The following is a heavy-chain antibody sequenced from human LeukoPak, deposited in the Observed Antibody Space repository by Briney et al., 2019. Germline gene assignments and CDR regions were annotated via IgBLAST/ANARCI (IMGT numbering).Heavy chain of an antibody. CDR3: ARDRLLRRDGYNLEYYYYGMDV. Sequence: GGSLRLSCAASGFTFSSYAMHWVRQAPGKGLEWVAVISYDGSNKYYADSVKGRFTISRDNAKKSLYLQMNSLRAEDTAVYYCARDRLLRRDGYNLEYYYYGMDVWGQGTTVTVSS. CDR1: GFTFSSYA. D-gene: IGHD5-24*01. CDR2: ISYDGSNK. J-gene: IGHJ6*02. V-gene: IGHV3-30-3*01.